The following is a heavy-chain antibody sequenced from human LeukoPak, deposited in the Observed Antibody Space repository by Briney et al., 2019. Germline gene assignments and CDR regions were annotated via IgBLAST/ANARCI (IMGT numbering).Heavy chain of an antibody. J-gene: IGHJ4*02. CDR1: GYTFTGYY. D-gene: IGHD2-8*01. V-gene: IGHV1-2*02. Sequence: ASVKVSCKSSGYTFTGYYMHWVRQAPGQGFEWMGRIDSNSGGTNYAQNFQGRVTMTRDTSISTVYMELISLRSDDTAVYYCARDLYDGAAGYFDSWGQGTLVTVSS. CDR3: ARDLYDGAAGYFDS. CDR2: IDSNSGGT.